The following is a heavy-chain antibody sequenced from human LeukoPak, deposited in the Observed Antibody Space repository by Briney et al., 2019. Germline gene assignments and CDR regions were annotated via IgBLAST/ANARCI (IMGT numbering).Heavy chain of an antibody. CDR3: ASGWLRVGFDC. CDR1: GDSVSASTTG. CDR2: TYYSSKWYF. V-gene: IGHV6-1*01. Sequence: SQTLSLTCAISGDSVSASTTGWNWIRQSPSRGLEWLGRTYYSSKWYFDYAESMKSRITINPDTSKNQFSLQLNSVTPDDTAVYYCASGWLRVGFDCWGQGTLVTVSS. J-gene: IGHJ4*02. D-gene: IGHD3-10*01.